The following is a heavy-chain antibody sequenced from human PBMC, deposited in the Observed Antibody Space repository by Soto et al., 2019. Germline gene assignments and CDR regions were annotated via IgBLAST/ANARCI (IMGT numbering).Heavy chain of an antibody. D-gene: IGHD2-8*01. CDR3: AKDIHAAAVCAIGDDAFDI. CDR2: ISGSGGST. V-gene: IGHV3-23*01. Sequence: GGSLRLSCAASGFTFSSYAMSWVRQAPGKGLEWVSAISGSGGSTYYADSVKGRFTISRDNSKNTLYLQMNSLRAEDTAVYYCAKDIHAAAVCAIGDDAFDIWGQGTMVTVSS. CDR1: GFTFSSYA. J-gene: IGHJ3*02.